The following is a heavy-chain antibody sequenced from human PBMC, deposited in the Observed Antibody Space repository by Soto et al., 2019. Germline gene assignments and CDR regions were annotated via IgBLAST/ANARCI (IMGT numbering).Heavy chain of an antibody. CDR1: GFTFSSYA. CDR2: ISYDGSNK. J-gene: IGHJ4*02. CDR3: AVNYGGKEFEY. D-gene: IGHD4-17*01. V-gene: IGHV3-30-3*01. Sequence: VGSLRLSCAASGFTFSSYAIHWVRQAPGKGLEWVAVISYDGSNKYYADSVKGRFTISRDNSKNTLYLQMNSLRAEDTAVYYCAVNYGGKEFEYWGQGTLVTV.